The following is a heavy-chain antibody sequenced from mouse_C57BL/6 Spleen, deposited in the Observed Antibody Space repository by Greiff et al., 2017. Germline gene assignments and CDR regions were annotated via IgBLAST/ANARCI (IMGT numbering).Heavy chain of an antibody. J-gene: IGHJ2*01. CDR3: ARGGVTGTLYYFDY. Sequence: EVQLVESGGGLVKPGGSLKLSCAASGFTFSSYAMSWVRQTPEKRLEWVATISDGGSYTYYPDNVKGRFTISRDNAKNNLYLQMSHLKSEDTAMYYCARGGVTGTLYYFDYWGQGTTLTVSS. D-gene: IGHD4-1*01. CDR1: GFTFSSYA. V-gene: IGHV5-4*01. CDR2: ISDGGSYT.